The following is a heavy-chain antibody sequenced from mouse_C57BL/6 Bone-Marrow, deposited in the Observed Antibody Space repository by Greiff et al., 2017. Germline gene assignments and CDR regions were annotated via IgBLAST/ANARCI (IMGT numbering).Heavy chain of an antibody. CDR1: GYTFTSYW. CDR3: ARPYYYGSSYNWYFDV. Sequence: QVQLQQPGAELVKPGASVKMSCKASGYTFTSYWITWVKQRPGQGLEWIGDIYPGSGSTNYNEKFKSKATLTVDTSSSTAYRQLSSLTSEDSAVYYCARPYYYGSSYNWYFDVWGTGTTVTVSS. D-gene: IGHD1-1*01. V-gene: IGHV1-55*01. CDR2: IYPGSGST. J-gene: IGHJ1*03.